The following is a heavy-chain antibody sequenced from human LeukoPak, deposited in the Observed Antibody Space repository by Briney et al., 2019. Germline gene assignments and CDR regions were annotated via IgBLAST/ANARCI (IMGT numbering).Heavy chain of an antibody. D-gene: IGHD2-2*01. V-gene: IGHV3-13*01. CDR1: GFNFSSYD. J-gene: IGHJ5*02. CDR2: IGTAGDT. CDR3: ARGTYCSSTTCYSSGFDP. Sequence: PGGSLRLSCVGSGFNFSSYDMHWVRQATRKGLEWVSAIGTAGDTYYLDSVKGRFTISRENAKNSLYLQMNSLRAGDTAVYYCARGTYCSSTTCYSSGFDPWGQGTLVTVSS.